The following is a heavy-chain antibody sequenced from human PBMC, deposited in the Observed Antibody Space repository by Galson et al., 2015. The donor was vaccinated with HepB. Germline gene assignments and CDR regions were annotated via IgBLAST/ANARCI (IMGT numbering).Heavy chain of an antibody. Sequence: CAISGDSVSSNSAAWNWIRQSPSRGLEWLGRTYYRSKWYNDYAVSVKSRITINPDTSKNQFSLQLNSVTPEDTAVYYCVRDPEIAVAGTYYYYGMDVWGQGTTVTVSS. V-gene: IGHV6-1*01. D-gene: IGHD6-19*01. J-gene: IGHJ6*02. CDR1: GDSVSSNSAA. CDR2: TYYRSKWYN. CDR3: VRDPEIAVAGTYYYYGMDV.